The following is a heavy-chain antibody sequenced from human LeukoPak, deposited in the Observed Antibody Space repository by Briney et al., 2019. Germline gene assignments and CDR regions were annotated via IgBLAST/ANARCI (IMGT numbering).Heavy chain of an antibody. CDR3: ARDAHYDFWSGYYSTWPLGY. CDR1: GFTFSSYS. CDR2: ISSSISYI. D-gene: IGHD3-3*01. J-gene: IGHJ4*02. V-gene: IGHV3-21*01. Sequence: GGSLRLSCAASGFTFSSYSINWVRQAPGKGLEWVSSISSSISYIYYADSVKGRFTISRDNAKNSLYLQMNSLRAEGTAVYYCARDAHYDFWSGYYSTWPLGYWGQGTLVTVSS.